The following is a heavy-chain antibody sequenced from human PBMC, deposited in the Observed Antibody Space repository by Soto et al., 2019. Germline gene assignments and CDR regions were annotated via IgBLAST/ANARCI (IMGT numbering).Heavy chain of an antibody. V-gene: IGHV4-31*03. CDR2: FYYSGST. Sequence: QVQLQESGPGLVKPSQTLSLTCTVSGGSISTGGYYWNWIRQHPGKGLEWIGYFYYSGSTYYNPSLKRRVTIPVNPSKNQFSLKLSSVTAADTAVYYCARSVFPWGQGTLVTVSS. CDR3: ARSVFP. CDR1: GGSISTGGYY. J-gene: IGHJ5*02.